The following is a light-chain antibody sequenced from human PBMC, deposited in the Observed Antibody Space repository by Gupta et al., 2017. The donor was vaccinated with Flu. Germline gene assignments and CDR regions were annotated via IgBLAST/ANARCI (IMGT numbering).Light chain of an antibody. V-gene: IGKV3-11*01. CDR2: DTS. CDR1: QSVSRY. CDR3: QQSSNWPPIT. J-gene: IGKJ5*01. Sequence: EIVLTQSPATLSLSPGERATLSCRASQSVSRYLAWYQQKPGQAPRLLIYDTSNRATGIPARFSGSGSGTDFTLTISSREQEDFAIYYCQQSSNWPPITFGQGTRLEIK.